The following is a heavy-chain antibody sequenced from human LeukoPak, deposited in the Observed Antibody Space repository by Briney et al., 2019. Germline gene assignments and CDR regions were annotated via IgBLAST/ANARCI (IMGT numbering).Heavy chain of an antibody. V-gene: IGHV4-39*07. CDR2: IYYSGST. D-gene: IGHD2-15*01. Sequence: SETLSLTCTVSGGSISNKYWGWIRQPPGKGLEWIGSIYYSGSTYYNPSLKSRVTISVDTSKNQFSLKLSSVTAADTAVYYCARPRVDCSGGSCDNWFDPWGQGTLVTVSS. CDR3: ARPRVDCSGGSCDNWFDP. CDR1: GGSISNKY. J-gene: IGHJ5*02.